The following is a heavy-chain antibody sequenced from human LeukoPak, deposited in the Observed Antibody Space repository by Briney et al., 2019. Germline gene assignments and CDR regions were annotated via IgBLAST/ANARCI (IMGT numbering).Heavy chain of an antibody. V-gene: IGHV1-18*04. J-gene: IGHJ5*02. Sequence: GASVKVSCKASGYTFKSHGISWVRQAPGQGLEWMGWISVYNGSTNYAQKFQGRVTMTTDTSTSTAYMELRSLRSDDTAVYYCARDKGYCSGGSCYYWFDPWGQGTLVTVSS. CDR1: GYTFKSHG. CDR3: ARDKGYCSGGSCYYWFDP. CDR2: ISVYNGST. D-gene: IGHD2-15*01.